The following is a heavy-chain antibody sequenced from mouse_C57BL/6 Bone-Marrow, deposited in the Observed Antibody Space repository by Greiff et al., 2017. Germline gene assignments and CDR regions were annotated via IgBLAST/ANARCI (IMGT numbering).Heavy chain of an antibody. Sequence: QVQLQQSGAELVRPGTSVKVSCKASGYAFTNYLIEWVKQRPGQGLEWIGVINPGSGGTNYNEKFKGKATLTADKSSSTAYMQLSSLTSEDSAVYFCARGGNYVNWYFDVWGTGTTVTVSS. V-gene: IGHV1-54*01. J-gene: IGHJ1*03. CDR2: INPGSGGT. CDR1: GYAFTNYL. D-gene: IGHD2-1*01. CDR3: ARGGNYVNWYFDV.